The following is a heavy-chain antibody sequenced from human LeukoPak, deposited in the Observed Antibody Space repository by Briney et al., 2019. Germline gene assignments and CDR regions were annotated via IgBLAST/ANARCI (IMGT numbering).Heavy chain of an antibody. V-gene: IGHV3-9*01. J-gene: IGHJ4*02. D-gene: IGHD3-10*01. CDR2: ISWNSGTI. CDR1: GFTFDDYA. CDR3: AKDVFTMVRGVLEY. Sequence: GGSLRLSCAASGFTFDDYAMHWVRQAPGRGLEWVPGISWNSGTIGYADSVKARFTISRDNAKNSLYLQMNSLRAEDTALYYCAKDVFTMVRGVLEYWGQGTLVTVSS.